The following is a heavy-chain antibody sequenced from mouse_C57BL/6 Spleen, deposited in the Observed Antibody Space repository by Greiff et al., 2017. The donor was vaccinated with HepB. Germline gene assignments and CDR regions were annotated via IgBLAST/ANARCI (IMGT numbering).Heavy chain of an antibody. D-gene: IGHD1-1*01. J-gene: IGHJ2*01. CDR1: GFSFNTYA. CDR3: VRQGTVVATPFFDY. Sequence: EVQLQQSGGGLVQPKGSLKLSCAASGFSFNTYAMNWVRQAPGKGLEWVARIRSKSNNYATYYADSVKDRFTISRDDSESMLYLQMNNLKTEDTAMYYCVRQGTVVATPFFDYWGQGTTLTVSS. V-gene: IGHV10-1*01. CDR2: IRSKSNNYAT.